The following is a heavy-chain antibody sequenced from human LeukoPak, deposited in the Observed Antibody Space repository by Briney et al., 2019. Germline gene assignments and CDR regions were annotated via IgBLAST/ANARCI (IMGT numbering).Heavy chain of an antibody. CDR1: GYTFTSYY. CDR3: AGGSGLNAFDI. D-gene: IGHD2-15*01. CDR2: INPSGGST. J-gene: IGHJ3*02. V-gene: IGHV1-46*01. Sequence: GASVKVSCKASGYTFTSYYMHWVRQAPGQGLEWMGIINPSGGSTSYAQKFQGRVTMTRDESTSTAYMELSSLRSEDTAVYYCAGGSGLNAFDIWGQGTMVTVSS.